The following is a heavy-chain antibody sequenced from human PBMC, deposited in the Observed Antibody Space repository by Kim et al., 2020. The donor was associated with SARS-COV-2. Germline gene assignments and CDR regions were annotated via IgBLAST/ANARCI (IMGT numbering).Heavy chain of an antibody. CDR2: IRGSGAST. J-gene: IGHJ4*02. Sequence: GGSLRLSCAASGFTFNNYAMSWVRQAPGKGLEWVSTIRGSGASTDYADSVKGRFTISRDNYKKTLSLQLDSLRDEDTAVYYCARYDAFGYTSSFIDYWGQGTLVTVSS. D-gene: IGHD5-12*01. CDR3: ARYDAFGYTSSFIDY. V-gene: IGHV3-23*01. CDR1: GFTFNNYA.